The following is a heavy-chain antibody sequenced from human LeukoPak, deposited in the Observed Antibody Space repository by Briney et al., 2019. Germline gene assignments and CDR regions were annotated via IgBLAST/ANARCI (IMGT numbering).Heavy chain of an antibody. V-gene: IGHV3-9*01. J-gene: IGHJ3*02. D-gene: IGHD3-10*01. CDR3: AKDPREMYFGGFDI. CDR2: ISWNSGSI. Sequence: GGSLRLSCAASGFTFDDYAMHWVRQAPGKGLEWVSGISWNSGSIGYADSVKGRFTISRDNAKNSLYLQMNSLRAEDTALYYCAKDPREMYFGGFDIWGQGTMVTVSS. CDR1: GFTFDDYA.